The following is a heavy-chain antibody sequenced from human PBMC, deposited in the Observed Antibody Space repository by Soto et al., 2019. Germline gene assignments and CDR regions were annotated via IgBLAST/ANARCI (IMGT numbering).Heavy chain of an antibody. J-gene: IGHJ4*02. D-gene: IGHD3-10*01. Sequence: GGSLRLSCAASGFTFSSFAMSWVRQAPGKGLEWVSSISGSGESTYYADSVKGRLSISRDNSKNTLYLQMNSLRAEDTAVYYCAKRREGGYYIFDYWGQRTPVTVSS. V-gene: IGHV3-23*01. CDR3: AKRREGGYYIFDY. CDR2: ISGSGEST. CDR1: GFTFSSFA.